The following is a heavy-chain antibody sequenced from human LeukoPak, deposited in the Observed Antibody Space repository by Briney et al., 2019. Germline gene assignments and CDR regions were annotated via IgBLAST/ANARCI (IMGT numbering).Heavy chain of an antibody. CDR1: GFTFSTYW. D-gene: IGHD3-16*01. CDR3: VRGFDAYLGFDI. Sequence: GGSLRLSCAASGFTFSTYWMSWVRQAPGKGLEWVANIKEDGSEKNYVDSVKGRFTISRENAKNSLYLQMSSLRAEDTAVYYCVRGFDAYLGFDIWGQGTVVTVSS. V-gene: IGHV3-7*04. J-gene: IGHJ3*02. CDR2: IKEDGSEK.